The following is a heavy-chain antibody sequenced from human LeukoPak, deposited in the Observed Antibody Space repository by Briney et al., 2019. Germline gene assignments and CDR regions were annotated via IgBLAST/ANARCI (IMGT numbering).Heavy chain of an antibody. V-gene: IGHV3-53*01. CDR3: ARRAGAYSHPYDY. CDR1: GFTFGSYG. CDR2: IYSGGTT. J-gene: IGHJ4*02. Sequence: GGSLRLSCAASGFTFGSYGMHWVRQAPGKGLEWVSFIYSGGTTLYSDSVKGRFTISRDNSKNTLYLQMYSLRAEDTAVYYCARRAGAYSHPYDYWGQGTLVTVSS. D-gene: IGHD4/OR15-4a*01.